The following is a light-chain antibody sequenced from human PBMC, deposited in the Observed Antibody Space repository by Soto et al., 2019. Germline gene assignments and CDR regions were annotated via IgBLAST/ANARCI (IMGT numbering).Light chain of an antibody. CDR3: QQLYTLPFT. CDR1: QSISSW. V-gene: IGKV1-5*01. Sequence: DIQMTQSPSTLSASVGDRFTVTCRASQSISSWLAWYQQKPGKAPKLLIYEASTLQSGVPSRFSGSGSGTEFTLTISGLLPEDFAAYHCQQLYTLPFTFGQGTRLEI. J-gene: IGKJ5*01. CDR2: EAS.